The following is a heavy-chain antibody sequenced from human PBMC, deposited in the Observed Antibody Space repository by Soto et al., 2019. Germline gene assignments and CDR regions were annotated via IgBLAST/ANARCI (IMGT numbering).Heavy chain of an antibody. J-gene: IGHJ4*02. CDR1: GFTFGDYA. D-gene: IGHD4-4*01. V-gene: IGHV3-49*04. CDR2: IRSKADGGTT. Sequence: GGSLRLSGTASGFTFGDYAMSWVRQAPGKGREWVGFIRSKADGGTTEYAASVKGRFTISRDDSERITYLQMNILKTEDTAVYSCTSTTVITNYFDYWGPGTLVTVSS. CDR3: TSTTVITNYFDY.